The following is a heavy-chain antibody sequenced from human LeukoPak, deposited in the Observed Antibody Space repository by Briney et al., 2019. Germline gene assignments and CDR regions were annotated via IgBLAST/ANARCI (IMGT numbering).Heavy chain of an antibody. Sequence: ASVMVSCKASGYTFTGYYIHWVRQAPGQGLEWMGRINPNSGVTNYAQKFQGRVTMTRDTSISTAYMDLSSLTYDDTAFYYCARSSMVDAASPGTWGQGTLVTVSS. V-gene: IGHV1-2*06. J-gene: IGHJ5*02. CDR1: GYTFTGYY. CDR2: INPNSGVT. D-gene: IGHD2-15*01. CDR3: ARSSMVDAASPGT.